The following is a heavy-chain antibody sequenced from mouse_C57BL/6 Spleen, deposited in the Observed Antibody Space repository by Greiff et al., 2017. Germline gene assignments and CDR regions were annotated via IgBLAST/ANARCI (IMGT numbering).Heavy chain of an antibody. J-gene: IGHJ2*01. CDR3: ARGDYYGSSHYFDY. Sequence: EVKLVESEGGLVQPGSSMKLSCTASGFTFSDYYMAWVRQVPEKGLEWVANINYDGSSTYYLDSLKSRFIISRDNAKNILYLQMSSLKSEDTATYYGARGDYYGSSHYFDYWGQGTTLTVSS. CDR1: GFTFSDYY. D-gene: IGHD1-1*01. V-gene: IGHV5-16*01. CDR2: INYDGSST.